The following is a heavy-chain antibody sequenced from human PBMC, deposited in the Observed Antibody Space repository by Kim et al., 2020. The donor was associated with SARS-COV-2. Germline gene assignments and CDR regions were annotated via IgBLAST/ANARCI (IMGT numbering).Heavy chain of an antibody. D-gene: IGHD4-17*01. V-gene: IGHV3-30*04. CDR2: ISYDGSKK. CDR3: ARDLRWGIYSYYGMDV. CDR1: GSTFSNYA. J-gene: IGHJ6*02. Sequence: GGSLRLSCAASGSTFSNYAIHWVRQAPGKGLEWVAVISYDGSKKYHADSVKGRFTISRDNSKNTLYLQMNSLRAEDTAVYYCARDLRWGIYSYYGMDVWGQGTTVTVSS.